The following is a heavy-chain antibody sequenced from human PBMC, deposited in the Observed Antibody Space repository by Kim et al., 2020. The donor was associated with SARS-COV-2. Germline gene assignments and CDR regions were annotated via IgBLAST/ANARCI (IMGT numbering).Heavy chain of an antibody. J-gene: IGHJ6*02. V-gene: IGHV3-30*18. CDR2: ISYDGSNK. D-gene: IGHD3-3*01. Sequence: GGSLRLSCAASGFTFSSYGMHWVRQAPGKGLEWVAVISYDGSNKYYADSVKGRFTISRDNSKNTLYLQMNSLRAEDTAVYYCAKDITGHNPTAYYYYGMDVWGQGTTVTVSS. CDR3: AKDITGHNPTAYYYYGMDV. CDR1: GFTFSSYG.